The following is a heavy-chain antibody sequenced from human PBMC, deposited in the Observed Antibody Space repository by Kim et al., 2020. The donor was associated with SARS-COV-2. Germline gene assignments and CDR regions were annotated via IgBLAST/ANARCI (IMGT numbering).Heavy chain of an antibody. CDR3: ARDRSQKGVVITRDFDY. CDR2: IWYDGSNK. V-gene: IGHV3-33*01. Sequence: GGSLRLSCAASGFTFSSYGMHWVRQAPGKGLEWVAVIWYDGSNKYYADSVKGRFTISRDNSKNTLYLQMNSLRAEDTAVYYCARDRSQKGVVITRDFDYWGQGTLVTVSS. J-gene: IGHJ4*02. D-gene: IGHD3-22*01. CDR1: GFTFSSYG.